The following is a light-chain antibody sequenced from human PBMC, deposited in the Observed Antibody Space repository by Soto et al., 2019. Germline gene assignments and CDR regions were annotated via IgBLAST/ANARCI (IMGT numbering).Light chain of an antibody. J-gene: IGKJ1*01. V-gene: IGKV1-6*01. CDR1: QDIGND. CDR2: AAS. CDR3: LQAYNYPWT. Sequence: AIQMTQSPSSLSASVGDRVTITCRASQDIGNDLGWYQQKPEKAPELLIYAASSLQSGVPSRFSGSGSGTDFTLTISSLHPEDFAIYYCLQAYNYPWTFGQGTKVEIK.